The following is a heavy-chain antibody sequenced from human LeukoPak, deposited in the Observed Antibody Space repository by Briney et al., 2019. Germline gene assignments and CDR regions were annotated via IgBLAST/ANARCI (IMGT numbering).Heavy chain of an antibody. CDR1: GFTVSSNY. Sequence: PGGSLRLSCAASGFTVSSNYMSWVRQAPGKGLEWVSVIYSGGSTYYADSVKGRFTISRDNSKNTLYLQMNSLRAEDTAVYYCAKGPGVVVVPAAHFDYWGQGTLVTVSS. CDR2: IYSGGST. J-gene: IGHJ4*02. CDR3: AKGPGVVVVPAAHFDY. D-gene: IGHD2-2*01. V-gene: IGHV3-53*01.